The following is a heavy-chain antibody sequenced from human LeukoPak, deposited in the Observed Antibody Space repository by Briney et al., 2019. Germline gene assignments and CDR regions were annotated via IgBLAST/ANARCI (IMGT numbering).Heavy chain of an antibody. D-gene: IGHD6-13*01. V-gene: IGHV4-4*02. J-gene: IGHJ4*02. CDR3: ARHGTAAAGFDY. Sequence: SETLSLTCAVSGGSISSSNWWSWVRQPPGKGLEWIGEIYHSGSTNYIPSLKSRVTISVDKSKNQFSLKLSSVTAADTAVYYCARHGTAAAGFDYWGQGTLVTVSS. CDR1: GGSISSSNW. CDR2: IYHSGST.